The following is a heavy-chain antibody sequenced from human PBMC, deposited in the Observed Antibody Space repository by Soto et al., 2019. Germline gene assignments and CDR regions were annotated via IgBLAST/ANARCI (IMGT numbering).Heavy chain of an antibody. CDR2: IYHLGTT. D-gene: IGHD5-18*01. J-gene: IGHJ6*02. CDR3: ACIFSGGYSYGFYYYGMDV. V-gene: IGHV4-4*02. CDR1: GDTVSSTRW. Sequence: PSETLSLTCTVSGDTVSSTRWWSWVRLSPGRGLEWIGDIYHLGTTNYNPSLKRRVSISLDKSKNQFSLKLTSVTAADTAVYYCACIFSGGYSYGFYYYGMDVWGPGTTVTVSS.